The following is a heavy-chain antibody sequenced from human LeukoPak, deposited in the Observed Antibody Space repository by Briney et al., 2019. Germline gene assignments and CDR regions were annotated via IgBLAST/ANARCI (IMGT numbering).Heavy chain of an antibody. Sequence: GGSLRLSCAASGFTFSSHWMSWVRQAPGKGLEWVANIKQDGSEKYYVDSVKGRFTISRDNAKNSLYLQTNSLRAEDTAVYYCARHSTWAPFDYWGQGTLVTVSS. J-gene: IGHJ4*02. V-gene: IGHV3-7*01. CDR2: IKQDGSEK. D-gene: IGHD1-26*01. CDR3: ARHSTWAPFDY. CDR1: GFTFSSHW.